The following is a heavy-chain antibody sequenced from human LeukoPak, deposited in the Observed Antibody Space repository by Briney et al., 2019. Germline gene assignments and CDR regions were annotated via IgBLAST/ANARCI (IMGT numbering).Heavy chain of an antibody. J-gene: IGHJ3*02. CDR2: MNPNSGNT. CDR3: ARVYPGDAFDI. Sequence: ASVKVSCKASGYTFTSYDINWVRQATGQGLEWMGWMNPNSGNTGYAQKFQGRVTITRNTSISTAYMELRSLRSDDTAVYYCARVYPGDAFDIWGQGTMVTVSS. D-gene: IGHD5/OR15-5a*01. CDR1: GYTFTSYD. V-gene: IGHV1-8*03.